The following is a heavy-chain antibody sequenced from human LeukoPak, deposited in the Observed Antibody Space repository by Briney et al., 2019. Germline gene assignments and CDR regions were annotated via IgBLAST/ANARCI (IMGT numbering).Heavy chain of an antibody. CDR1: GYTFTNYY. V-gene: IGHV1-46*01. CDR3: AKDPLSGLAVAVYAAY. D-gene: IGHD6-19*01. Sequence: GASVKVSCKASGYTFTNYYIHWVRQAPGQGLECMGIINPSGGSTSYAQKFQGRVTMTRDMSTSTVYMELNSLRAEDAAVYYCAKDPLSGLAVAVYAAYWGQGTLVTVSS. CDR2: INPSGGST. J-gene: IGHJ4*02.